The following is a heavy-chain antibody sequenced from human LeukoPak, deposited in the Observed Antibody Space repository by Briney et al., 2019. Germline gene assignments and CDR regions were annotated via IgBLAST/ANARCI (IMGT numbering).Heavy chain of an antibody. D-gene: IGHD6-19*01. CDR1: GFTFTRYA. Sequence: GGSLRLSCAASGFTFTRYAMTWVRQAPGRGLEWVSTITGDGDGAYYPDSVKGRFTTSRDNAKTTLYLQMNSLRADDTAVYYCAKESSSRRWYGPDYWGQGTLVTVSS. V-gene: IGHV3-23*01. CDR2: ITGDGDGA. J-gene: IGHJ4*02. CDR3: AKESSSRRWYGPDY.